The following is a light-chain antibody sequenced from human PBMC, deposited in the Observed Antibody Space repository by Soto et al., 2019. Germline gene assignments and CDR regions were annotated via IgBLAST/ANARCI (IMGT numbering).Light chain of an antibody. CDR2: DVS. CDR1: SNDIGGYNY. Sequence: QSALTQPASVSGSPGQSITIPCTGTSNDIGGYNYVSWYQQHPGKVPKLMIFDVSYRPSGISDRVSGSKSGNTASLTISGLQPEDEADYYCSSYGASSTLVGGGTKLT. V-gene: IGLV2-14*03. J-gene: IGLJ2*01. CDR3: SSYGASSTL.